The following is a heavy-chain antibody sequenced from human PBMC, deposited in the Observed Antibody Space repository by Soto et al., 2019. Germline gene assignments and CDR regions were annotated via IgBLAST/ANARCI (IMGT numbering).Heavy chain of an antibody. J-gene: IGHJ4*02. CDR1: GYTFTGYY. Sequence: ASVKVSCKASGYTFTGYYMHWVRQAPGQGLEWMGWINPNSGGTNYAQKFQGRVTMTRDTSISTAYMELSRLRSDDTAVYYCARVRERWLRLAPFDYCGQGTLVTVSS. D-gene: IGHD5-12*01. CDR2: INPNSGGT. CDR3: ARVRERWLRLAPFDY. V-gene: IGHV1-2*02.